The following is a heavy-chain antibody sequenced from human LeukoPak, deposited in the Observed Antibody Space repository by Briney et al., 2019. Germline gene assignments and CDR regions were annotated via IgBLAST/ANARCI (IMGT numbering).Heavy chain of an antibody. CDR3: ARGHYDMDV. CDR2: INQDGSEK. CDR1: GFTFSSAW. J-gene: IGHJ6*02. Sequence: AGGSLRLSCAASGFTFSSAWMTWVRQTPGKGLEWVANINQDGSEKNYVDSVKGRFTISRDNAKNSLYLQMNSLRAEDTAIYYCARGHYDMDVWGQGTTVTVS. V-gene: IGHV3-7*04.